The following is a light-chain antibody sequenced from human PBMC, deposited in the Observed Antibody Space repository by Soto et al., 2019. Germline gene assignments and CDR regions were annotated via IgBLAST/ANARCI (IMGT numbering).Light chain of an antibody. J-gene: IGLJ3*02. CDR2: EVS. V-gene: IGLV2-14*01. Sequence: QSALTQPASVSGSPGQSITISCTGTSSDVGGYNYVSWYQQHPGKAPKLMIYEVSNRPSGVSNRFSGSKSGNMASLTISGLQAEDEADYYCSSYTSSSTLAVFGARTKLTVL. CDR3: SSYTSSSTLAV. CDR1: SSDVGGYNY.